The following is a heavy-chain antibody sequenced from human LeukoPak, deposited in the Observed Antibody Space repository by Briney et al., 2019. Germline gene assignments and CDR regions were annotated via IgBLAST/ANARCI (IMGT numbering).Heavy chain of an antibody. CDR2: IIPIFGIA. D-gene: IGHD3-22*01. CDR3: ARDRPVVAEEYYYYYYGMDV. V-gene: IGHV1-69*04. J-gene: IGHJ6*02. CDR1: GGTFSSYA. Sequence: SVKVSCKASGGTFSSYAISWVRQAPGQGLEWMGRIIPIFGIANYAQKFQGRVTITADKSTSTAYMGLSSLRSEDTAVYYCARDRPVVAEEYYYYYYGMDVWGQGTTVTVSS.